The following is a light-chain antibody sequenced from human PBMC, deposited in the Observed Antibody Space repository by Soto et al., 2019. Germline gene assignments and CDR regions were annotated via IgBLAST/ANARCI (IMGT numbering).Light chain of an antibody. CDR2: GAS. CDR3: QQYGSSPLT. Sequence: EIALTQSPGTLSLSPEDRATLSCRASQGVTSSYLAWYQQKPGLAPRLLIYGASSRATGIPDRFSGSGSGTDFTLTISRLEPEDFALYYCQQYGSSPLTFGQGTKVEIK. J-gene: IGKJ1*01. CDR1: QGVTSSY. V-gene: IGKV3-20*01.